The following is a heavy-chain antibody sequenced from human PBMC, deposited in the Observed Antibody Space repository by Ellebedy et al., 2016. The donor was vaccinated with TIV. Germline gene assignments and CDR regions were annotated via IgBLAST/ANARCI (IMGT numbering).Heavy chain of an antibody. CDR2: IYYSGST. V-gene: IGHV4-59*01. J-gene: IGHJ5*02. D-gene: IGHD3-10*01. CDR1: GGSISSYY. CDR3: ARGAFDWFDP. Sequence: MPSETLSLTCTVSGGSISSYYWSWIRQPPGKGLAWIRYIYYSGSTNYNPSLKSRVNISVDTSKNQFSLKLSSVTAADTAVYYCARGAFDWFDPWGQGTLVTVSS.